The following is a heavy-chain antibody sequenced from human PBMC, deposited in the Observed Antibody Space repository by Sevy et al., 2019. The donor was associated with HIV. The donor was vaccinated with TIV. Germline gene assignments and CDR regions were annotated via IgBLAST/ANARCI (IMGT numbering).Heavy chain of an antibody. D-gene: IGHD3-3*01. Sequence: GGSLRLSCAASGFTFSSYSMNWVRQAPGKGLEWVSYISTSSSTIYYADSVKGRFTISRDNAKYSLYLQMNSLRAEDTAVYYCAGIDYDFWSGLDYWGQGTLVTVSS. CDR1: GFTFSSYS. V-gene: IGHV3-48*01. J-gene: IGHJ4*02. CDR3: AGIDYDFWSGLDY. CDR2: ISTSSSTI.